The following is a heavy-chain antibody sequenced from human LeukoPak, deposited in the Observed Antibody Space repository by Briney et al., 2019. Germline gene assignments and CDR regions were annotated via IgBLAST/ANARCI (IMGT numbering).Heavy chain of an antibody. CDR1: GFTFSRHL. CDR3: TTHYLTVTTFDY. V-gene: IGHV3-74*01. CDR2: INNDGSSA. J-gene: IGHJ4*02. Sequence: PGGSLRLSCAASGFTFSRHLMHWVRQAPGKGLVWVSRINNDGSSAHYADSVKGRFTISRDNAKNTLYLQMDSLRVEDTAVYYCTTHYLTVTTFDYWGQGALVTVSS. D-gene: IGHD4-17*01.